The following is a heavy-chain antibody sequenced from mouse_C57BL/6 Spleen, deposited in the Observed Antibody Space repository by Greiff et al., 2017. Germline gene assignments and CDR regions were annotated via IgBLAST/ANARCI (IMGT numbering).Heavy chain of an antibody. CDR3: TTSAQATDYAMDY. J-gene: IGHJ4*01. CDR2: IDPENGDT. CDR1: GFNIKDDY. D-gene: IGHD3-2*02. Sequence: EVQLQQSGAELVRPGASVKLSCTASGFNIKDDYMHWVKQRPEQGLEWIGWIDPENGDTESVSTFQGKATITADTSSNKAYLQLSSLTSEDTAVYYCTTSAQATDYAMDYWGQGTSVTVSS. V-gene: IGHV14-4*01.